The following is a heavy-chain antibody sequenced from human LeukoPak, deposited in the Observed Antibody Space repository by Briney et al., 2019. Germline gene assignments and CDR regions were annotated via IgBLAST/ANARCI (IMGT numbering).Heavy chain of an antibody. V-gene: IGHV3-11*04. CDR1: GFTFSDYY. Sequence: PGGSLRLSCAASGFTFSDYYMSWIRQAPGKGLEWVSYISGSGRTIYYADSVKGRFTISRDNAKNSLYLQMNSLRAEDTAVYYCARQYLNIVVVVATDYYYYYMDVWGKGTTVTVSS. J-gene: IGHJ6*03. D-gene: IGHD2-15*01. CDR3: ARQYLNIVVVVATDYYYYYMDV. CDR2: ISGSGRTI.